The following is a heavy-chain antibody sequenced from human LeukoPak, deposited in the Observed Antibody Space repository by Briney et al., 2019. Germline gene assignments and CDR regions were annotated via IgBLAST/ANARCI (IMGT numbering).Heavy chain of an antibody. Sequence: GGSLRLSCAASGFTFSSYNMKWVRQAPGKGLEWVSYISSSRSFINYADSVKGRFTISRDNAKNTLYLQMNSLRAEDTAVYYCARELPSDYWGQGTLVTVSS. V-gene: IGHV3-21*01. D-gene: IGHD2-15*01. CDR3: ARELPSDY. CDR1: GFTFSSYN. J-gene: IGHJ4*02. CDR2: ISSSRSFI.